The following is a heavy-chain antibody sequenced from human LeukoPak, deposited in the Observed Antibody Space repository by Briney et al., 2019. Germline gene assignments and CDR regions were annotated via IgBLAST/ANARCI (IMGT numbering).Heavy chain of an antibody. D-gene: IGHD5-12*01. V-gene: IGHV3-23*01. J-gene: IGHJ4*02. Sequence: GGSVRLSCAAWGFTFSNYAMSWVRQAPGKGLEWVSAISGSGGSTYSAAPVKGRFTISRDHSKNTLSLQMNSLRAEDTAVYYCAKGSGYDYSSSDYWGQGTLVTVSS. CDR1: GFTFSNYA. CDR3: AKGSGYDYSSSDY. CDR2: ISGSGGST.